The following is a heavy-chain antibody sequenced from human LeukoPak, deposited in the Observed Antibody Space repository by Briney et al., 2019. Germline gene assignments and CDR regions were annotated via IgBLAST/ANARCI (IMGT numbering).Heavy chain of an antibody. CDR1: GFTFSRYW. J-gene: IGHJ6*03. V-gene: IGHV3-7*01. D-gene: IGHD3-9*01. CDR2: IKLDGSER. CDR3: ARDYDILTGHYMDV. Sequence: PGGSLRLSCAASGFTFSRYWMTWVRQAPGKGLEWVANIKLDGSERYYVESVMGRFTISRDNAKRSLYLQMNSLRTEDTAVYYCARDYDILTGHYMDVWGKGTTVTVSS.